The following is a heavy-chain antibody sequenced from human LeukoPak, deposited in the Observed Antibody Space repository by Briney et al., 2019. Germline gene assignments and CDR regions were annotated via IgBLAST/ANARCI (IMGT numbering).Heavy chain of an antibody. Sequence: SETLSLTCTVSGGSVNSGAYYWSWIRQFQGKGLEWIGQIFFTGRTDYNPSLKSRLAISIDTSRDQFSLELSSVSAADTATYYCARDRASGMDYWGQGILVTVSS. V-gene: IGHV4-31*03. CDR1: GGSVNSGAYY. CDR3: ARDRASGMDY. D-gene: IGHD3-10*01. J-gene: IGHJ4*02. CDR2: IFFTGRT.